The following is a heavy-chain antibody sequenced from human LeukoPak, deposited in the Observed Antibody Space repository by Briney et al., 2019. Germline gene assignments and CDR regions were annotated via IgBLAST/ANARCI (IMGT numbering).Heavy chain of an antibody. CDR2: INHSGST. CDR3: ARARRSMVTSYVHFDY. D-gene: IGHD5-18*01. Sequence: SETLSLTCTVSGGSISSYYWSWIRQPPGKGLEWIGEINHSGSTNYNPSLKSRVTISVDTSKNQFSLKLSSVTAADTAVYYCARARRSMVTSYVHFDYWGQGTLVTVSS. CDR1: GGSISSYY. J-gene: IGHJ4*02. V-gene: IGHV4-34*01.